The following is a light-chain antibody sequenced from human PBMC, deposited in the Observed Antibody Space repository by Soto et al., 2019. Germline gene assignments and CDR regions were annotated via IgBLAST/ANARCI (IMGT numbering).Light chain of an antibody. V-gene: IGKV1-39*01. CDR1: QTISSY. CDR3: QQSYSSPWT. J-gene: IGKJ1*01. Sequence: DIQMTQSPSSLSASVGDRVTITCRASQTISSYLNWYQQKPGKAPKLLIYATSSLQSGLPSRFSGSGSGTDFTLTISSLQPEDFATYHCQQSYSSPWTFGQGTKVEIK. CDR2: ATS.